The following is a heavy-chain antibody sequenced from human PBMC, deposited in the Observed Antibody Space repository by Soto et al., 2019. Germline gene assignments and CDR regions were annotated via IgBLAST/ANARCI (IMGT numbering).Heavy chain of an antibody. CDR1: GFTFSAYG. D-gene: IGHD3-16*01. J-gene: IGHJ4*02. CDR2: IWDNGSNE. Sequence: PGGSLRLSCVASGFTFSAYGMHWVRQAPGEGLEWVAVIWDNGSNENYADSVKGRFTISRDNSKNTLYLQMNSLRADDTAVYFCTSDRGGAPFDYWGQGTLVTVSS. V-gene: IGHV3-33*01. CDR3: TSDRGGAPFDY.